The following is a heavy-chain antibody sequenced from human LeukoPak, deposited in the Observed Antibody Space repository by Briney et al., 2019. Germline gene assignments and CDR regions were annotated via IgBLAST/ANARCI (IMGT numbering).Heavy chain of an antibody. CDR2: IYYSGST. J-gene: IGHJ3*02. CDR3: ARVRYSYGYGYWRAFDI. CDR1: GGSISSSSYY. Sequence: PSETLSLTCTVSGGSISSSSYYWGWIRQPPGKGLEWIGSIYYSGSTYYNPSLKSRVTISVDTSKNQFSLKLSSVTTADTAVYYCARVRYSYGYGYWRAFDIWGQGTMVTVSS. D-gene: IGHD5-18*01. V-gene: IGHV4-39*01.